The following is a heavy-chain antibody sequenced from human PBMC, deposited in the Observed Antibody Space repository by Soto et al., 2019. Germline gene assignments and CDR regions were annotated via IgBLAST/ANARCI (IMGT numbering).Heavy chain of an antibody. Sequence: PSETLCLTCTVPGGSFSIGSYYLSWIRQPPGKGLEWIGYIYYSGSTKYNPSLKSRVTISVDTSKNQFSLKLSSLTAADTAVYYCARRYCSGGSCPGIGFDYWGQGTLVTVSS. J-gene: IGHJ4*02. CDR3: ARRYCSGGSCPGIGFDY. CDR1: GGSFSIGSYY. V-gene: IGHV4-61*01. CDR2: IYYSGST. D-gene: IGHD2-15*01.